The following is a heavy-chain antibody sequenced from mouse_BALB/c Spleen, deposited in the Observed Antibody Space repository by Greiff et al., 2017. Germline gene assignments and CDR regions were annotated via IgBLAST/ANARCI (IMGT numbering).Heavy chain of an antibody. V-gene: IGHV1-67*01. D-gene: IGHD1-2*01. CDR1: GYTFTDYA. CDR3: AREGLTTATFAY. Sequence: VKLMESGPELVRPGVSVKISCKGSGYTFTDYAMHWVKQSHAKSLEWIGVISTYYGNTNYNQKFKGKATMTVDKSSSTAYMELARLTSEDSAIYYCAREGLTTATFAYWGQGTLVTVSA. CDR2: ISTYYGNT. J-gene: IGHJ3*01.